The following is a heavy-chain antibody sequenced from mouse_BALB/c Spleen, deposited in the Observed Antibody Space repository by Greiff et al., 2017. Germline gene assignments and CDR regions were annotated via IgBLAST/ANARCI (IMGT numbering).Heavy chain of an antibody. CDR1: GFSLTSYG. D-gene: IGHD2-2*01. Sequence: VKLVESGPGLVAPSQSLSITCTVSGFSLTSYGVHWVRQPPGKGLEWLGVIWAGGSTNYNSALMSRLSISKDNSKSQVFLKMNSLQTDDTAMYYCARPYGYDGWFAYWGQGTLVTVSA. CDR3: ARPYGYDGWFAY. V-gene: IGHV2-9*02. J-gene: IGHJ3*01. CDR2: IWAGGST.